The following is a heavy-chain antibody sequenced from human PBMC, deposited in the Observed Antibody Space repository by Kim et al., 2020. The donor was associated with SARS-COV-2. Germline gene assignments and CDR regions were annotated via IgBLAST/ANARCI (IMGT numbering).Heavy chain of an antibody. D-gene: IGHD6-25*01. CDR1: GFTFSGYW. V-gene: IGHV3-7*01. Sequence: GGSLRLSCAASGFTFSGYWLSWVRQAPGKGLEWVANIDQDGSEKHYADSVKGRFTISRDNGRNSLSLHMDSLRAEDTAVYYCARLAADPSYYHGMDVWG. CDR3: ARLAADPSYYHGMDV. CDR2: IDQDGSEK. J-gene: IGHJ6*02.